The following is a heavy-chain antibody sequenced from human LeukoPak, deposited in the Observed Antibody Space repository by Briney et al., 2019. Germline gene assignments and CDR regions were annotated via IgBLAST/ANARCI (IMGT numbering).Heavy chain of an antibody. V-gene: IGHV4-38-2*01. CDR1: GYFISSGYY. Sequence: SSETLSLTCAVPGYFISSGYYWGWIRQPPGKGLEWIGSIYHSGSTYYNPSLKSRVTISVDTSKNQFSLKLSSVTAADTAVYYCARHWGVTTRPLDYWGQGTLVTVSS. CDR3: ARHWGVTTRPLDY. D-gene: IGHD1-26*01. CDR2: IYHSGST. J-gene: IGHJ4*02.